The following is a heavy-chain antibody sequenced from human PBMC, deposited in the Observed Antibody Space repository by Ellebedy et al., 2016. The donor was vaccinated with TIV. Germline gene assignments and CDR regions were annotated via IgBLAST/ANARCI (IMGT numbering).Heavy chain of an antibody. Sequence: GESLKISCKGSGYSFTTYWITWVRQLPGKGLEWMGRIDPTDSYTNYSPSFQGHVTLSVDKSLSTAYLQWGSLKASDTAMYYCAGTSLTNPGGPDYWGQGTLVTVSS. CDR1: GYSFTTYW. CDR3: AGTSLTNPGGPDY. J-gene: IGHJ4*02. D-gene: IGHD4-17*01. CDR2: IDPTDSYT. V-gene: IGHV5-10-1*01.